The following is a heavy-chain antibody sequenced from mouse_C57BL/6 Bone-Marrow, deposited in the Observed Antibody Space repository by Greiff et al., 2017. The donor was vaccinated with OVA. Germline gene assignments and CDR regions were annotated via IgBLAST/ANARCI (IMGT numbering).Heavy chain of an antibody. D-gene: IGHD3-2*02. CDR3: FTAQVFAY. CDR1: GYTFTSYW. J-gene: IGHJ3*01. Sequence: VQLQQSGAELVKPGASVKLSCKASGYTFTSYWMQWVKQRPGQGLEWIGEIDPSDSYTNYNQKFKGKATLTVDTSSSTAYMQLSSLTSEDSAVYYCFTAQVFAYWGQGTLVTVSA. V-gene: IGHV1-50*01. CDR2: IDPSDSYT.